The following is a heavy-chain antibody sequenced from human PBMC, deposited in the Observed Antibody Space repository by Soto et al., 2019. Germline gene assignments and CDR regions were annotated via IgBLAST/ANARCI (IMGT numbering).Heavy chain of an antibody. D-gene: IGHD6-13*01. Sequence: PSETLSLTCTVSGGSISSSSYYWGWIRQPPGKGLEWIGSIYYSGSTYYNPSLKSRVTISVDTSKNQFSLNLSSVTPADTAVYYCARQITATGTSGSFDYWGQGTLVTVSS. CDR3: ARQITATGTSGSFDY. J-gene: IGHJ4*02. V-gene: IGHV4-39*01. CDR1: GGSISSSSYY. CDR2: IYYSGST.